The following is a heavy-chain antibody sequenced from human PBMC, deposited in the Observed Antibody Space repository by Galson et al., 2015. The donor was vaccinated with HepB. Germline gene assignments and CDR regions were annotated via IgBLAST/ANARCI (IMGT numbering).Heavy chain of an antibody. CDR2: ISGNTDYI. J-gene: IGHJ4*02. CDR3: ASESWSSFDF. V-gene: IGHV3-21*01. Sequence: SLRLSCAASDFTFTTYTMNWVRQAPGKGLEWVSSISGNTDYIYYADSLKGRFTTSRDNAKNSLYLQMNSLRAEDTAVYYCASESWSSFDFWGQGTLVTVSS. D-gene: IGHD6-13*01. CDR1: DFTFTTYT.